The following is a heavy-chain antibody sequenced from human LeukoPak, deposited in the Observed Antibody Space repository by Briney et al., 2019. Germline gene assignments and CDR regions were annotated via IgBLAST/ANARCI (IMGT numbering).Heavy chain of an antibody. D-gene: IGHD5-18*01. Sequence: ASVKVSCKASGYTFTSYGISWVRQAPGQGLEWMGWISAYNGNTNYAQKFQGRVTMTEDTSTDTAYMELSSLRSDDAAVYYCSTGYTYDRFDYWGQGTLVTVSS. J-gene: IGHJ4*02. V-gene: IGHV1-18*01. CDR1: GYTFTSYG. CDR3: STGYTYDRFDY. CDR2: ISAYNGNT.